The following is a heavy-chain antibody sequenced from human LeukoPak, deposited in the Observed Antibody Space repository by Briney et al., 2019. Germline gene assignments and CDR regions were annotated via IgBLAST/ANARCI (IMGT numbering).Heavy chain of an antibody. D-gene: IGHD1-14*01. CDR3: AKLHNLNCDY. J-gene: IGHJ4*02. V-gene: IGHV3-23*01. CDR2: ISGSGGST. Sequence: GGSLRLSCAASGFTFSDYAMSWVRQAPGKGLEWVSTISGSGGSTYYADSVKGRFTISRDSSENTLYLQMNNLRPEDTAVYYCAKLHNLNCDYWGLGTLATVSS. CDR1: GFTFSDYA.